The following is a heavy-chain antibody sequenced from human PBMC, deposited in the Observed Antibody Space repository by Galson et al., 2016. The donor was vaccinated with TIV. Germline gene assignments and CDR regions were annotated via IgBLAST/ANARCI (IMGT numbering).Heavy chain of an antibody. Sequence: SVKVSCKVSGYFLSKISMHWVRQVPGKGLEWMGGFDPAEGETIYAQRCRGRVSMTEDISTDTAHMELSSLRSDDTAVYFCGTGFRGAIDIWGQGTMVTVPS. CDR1: GYFLSKIS. J-gene: IGHJ3*02. D-gene: IGHD2-21*01. CDR2: FDPAEGET. V-gene: IGHV1-24*01. CDR3: GTGFRGAIDI.